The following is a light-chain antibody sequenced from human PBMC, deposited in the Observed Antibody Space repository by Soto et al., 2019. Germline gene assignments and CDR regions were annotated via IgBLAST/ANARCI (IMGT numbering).Light chain of an antibody. Sequence: DIQMTQSPSTLSASVGDRVTITCRASQSIRSWLAWYQQKAGNAPKVLIYDVSSLESGVPSRFSGSGSGTEFTLTISSLQPDDFATYYCQQYNSYRYTFGQGTKLEIK. CDR1: QSIRSW. CDR2: DVS. V-gene: IGKV1-5*01. CDR3: QQYNSYRYT. J-gene: IGKJ2*01.